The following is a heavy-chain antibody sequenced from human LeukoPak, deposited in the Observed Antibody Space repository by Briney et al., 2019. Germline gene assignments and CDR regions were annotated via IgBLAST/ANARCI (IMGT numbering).Heavy chain of an antibody. Sequence: PGGSLRLSCAASGFTFSSYSMNWVRQAPGKGLEWVSSISSSSSYIYYADSVKGRFTISRDNAKNSLYLQMNSLRAEDTAVYYCASHRRYSSSQQFDPWGQGTLVTVSS. CDR3: ASHRRYSSSQQFDP. CDR2: ISSSSSYI. V-gene: IGHV3-21*01. CDR1: GFTFSSYS. D-gene: IGHD6-6*01. J-gene: IGHJ5*02.